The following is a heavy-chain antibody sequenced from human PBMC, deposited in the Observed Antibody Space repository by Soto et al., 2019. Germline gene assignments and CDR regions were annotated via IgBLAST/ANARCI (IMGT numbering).Heavy chain of an antibody. CDR2: MNPNSGNT. D-gene: IGHD6-13*01. CDR3: ARGRQQLPHDAFDI. J-gene: IGHJ3*02. Sequence: ASVKVSCKASGYTFTSYDINWVRQATGQGLEWMGWMNPNSGNTGYAQKFQGRVTMTRNTSISTAYMELSSLRSEDTAVYYCARGRQQLPHDAFDIWGQGTMVTVSS. V-gene: IGHV1-8*01. CDR1: GYTFTSYD.